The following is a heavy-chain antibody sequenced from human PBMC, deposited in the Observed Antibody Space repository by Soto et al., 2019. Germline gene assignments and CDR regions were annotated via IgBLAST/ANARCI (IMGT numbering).Heavy chain of an antibody. J-gene: IGHJ6*02. CDR2: ISGSGGST. CDR1: GFTFSSYA. D-gene: IGHD2-15*01. V-gene: IGHV3-23*01. Sequence: GSLRLSCAASGFTFSSYAMSWVRQAPGKGLEWVSAISGSGGSTYYADSVKGRFTISRDNSKNTLYLQMNSLRAEDTAVYYCATANHPFSHYCSGGSCYDDYYHYYAMDVRGQGNTVTVS. CDR3: ATANHPFSHYCSGGSCYDDYYHYYAMDV.